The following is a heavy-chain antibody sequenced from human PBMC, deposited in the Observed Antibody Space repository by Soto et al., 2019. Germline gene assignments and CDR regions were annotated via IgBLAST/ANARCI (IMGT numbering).Heavy chain of an antibody. CDR3: AITYYYDSSGYYRVYYFDY. D-gene: IGHD3-22*01. CDR1: GGSISSSSYY. V-gene: IGHV4-39*07. CDR2: IYYSGST. Sequence: SETLSLTCTVSGGSISSSSYYWVWIRQPPGKGLEWIGSIYYSGSTYYNPSLKSRVTISVDKSKNQFSLKLSSVTAADTPVYYCAITYYYDSSGYYRVYYFDYWGQGTLVTVS. J-gene: IGHJ4*02.